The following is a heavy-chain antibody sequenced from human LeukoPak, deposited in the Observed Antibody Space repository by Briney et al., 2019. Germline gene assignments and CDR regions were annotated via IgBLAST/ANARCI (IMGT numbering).Heavy chain of an antibody. Sequence: SETLSLTCAVYGGSFSGYYWSWIRQPPGKGLEWIGEINHSGSTNYNPSLKSRVTISVDTSKNQFSLKLSSVTAADTAVYYCARDCSSTSCYWGDAFDIWGQGTMVTVSS. D-gene: IGHD2-2*01. CDR2: INHSGST. J-gene: IGHJ3*02. CDR1: GGSFSGYY. V-gene: IGHV4-34*01. CDR3: ARDCSSTSCYWGDAFDI.